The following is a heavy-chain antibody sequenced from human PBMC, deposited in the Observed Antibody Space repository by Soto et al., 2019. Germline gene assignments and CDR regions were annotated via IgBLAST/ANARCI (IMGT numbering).Heavy chain of an antibody. CDR2: IWYDGSNK. Sequence: SLRLSCAASGFTFSSYGMHWVRQAPGKGLEWVAVIWYDGSNKYYADSVKGRFTISRDNSKNTLSLQVKSLRAEDTAVYYCARANCSSTTCYFAFDTWGPGTMVTVSS. CDR3: ARANCSSTTCYFAFDT. CDR1: GFTFSSYG. J-gene: IGHJ3*02. D-gene: IGHD2-2*01. V-gene: IGHV3-33*01.